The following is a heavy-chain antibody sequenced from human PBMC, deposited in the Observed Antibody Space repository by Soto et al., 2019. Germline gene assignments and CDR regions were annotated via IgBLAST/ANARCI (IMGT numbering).Heavy chain of an antibody. CDR2: IIPIFGTA. Sequence: QVQLVQSGAEVKKPGSSVKVSCKASGGTFSSYAISWVRQAPGQGLAWMGGIIPIFGTANYAQKLQGRVTITADQSTSTAYMEQSSLRSEDTAVSYCARALFPYCSGGSCYGMDVWGKGTTVTVSS. CDR1: GGTFSSYA. D-gene: IGHD2-15*01. J-gene: IGHJ6*04. CDR3: ARALFPYCSGGSCYGMDV. V-gene: IGHV1-69*01.